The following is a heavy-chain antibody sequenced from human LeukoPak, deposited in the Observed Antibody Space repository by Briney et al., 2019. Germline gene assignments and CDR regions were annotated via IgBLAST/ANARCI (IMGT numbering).Heavy chain of an antibody. Sequence: SETLSLTCTVSGGSISSGSYYWSWIRQPPGKGLEWIGYVYYSGSTNYNPSLKSRVTISVDTSKNQFSLKLSSVTAADTAVYYCARGLPDSSSWYWREYYYYYYMDVWGKGTTVTISS. CDR3: ARGLPDSSSWYWREYYYYYYMDV. J-gene: IGHJ6*03. CDR1: GGSISSGSYY. V-gene: IGHV4-61*01. CDR2: VYYSGST. D-gene: IGHD6-13*01.